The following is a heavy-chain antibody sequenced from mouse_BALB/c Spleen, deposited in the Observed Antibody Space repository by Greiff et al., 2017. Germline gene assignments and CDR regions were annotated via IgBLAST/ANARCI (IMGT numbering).Heavy chain of an antibody. CDR3: NAIYYDYDGDFDY. Sequence: VQLKESGAELVRSGASVKLSCTASGFNIKDYCMHWVKQRPEQGLEWIGWIDPENGDTEYAPKFQGKATMTADTSSNTAYLQLSSLTSEDTAVYYCNAIYYDYDGDFDYWGQGTTLTVSS. V-gene: IGHV14-4*02. CDR2: IDPENGDT. CDR1: GFNIKDYC. D-gene: IGHD2-4*01. J-gene: IGHJ2*01.